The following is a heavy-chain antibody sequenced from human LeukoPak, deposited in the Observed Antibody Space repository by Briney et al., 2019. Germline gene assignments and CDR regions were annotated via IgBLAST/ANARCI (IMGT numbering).Heavy chain of an antibody. CDR1: GGSISSSNC. V-gene: IGHV4-4*02. Sequence: SETLSLTCGVSGGSISSSNCWSWVRQPPGKGLEWIGEIYHSESTNYNPCLKSRVTISVDKSKNQFSLKLSSVTAADTAVYYCASRDIVVVPAAIDPWGQGTLVTVSS. D-gene: IGHD2-2*01. CDR3: ASRDIVVVPAAIDP. CDR2: IYHSEST. J-gene: IGHJ5*02.